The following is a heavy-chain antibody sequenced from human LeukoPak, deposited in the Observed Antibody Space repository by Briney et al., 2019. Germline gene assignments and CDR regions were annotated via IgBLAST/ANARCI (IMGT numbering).Heavy chain of an antibody. CDR2: IWYDGSNK. V-gene: IGHV3-33*01. CDR1: GFTFSSYG. J-gene: IGHJ6*02. Sequence: PGGSLRLSCAASGFTFSSYGMHWVRQAPGKGLEWVAVIWYDGSNKYYADSVKGRFTISRDNSKNTLYLQMNSLRAEDTAVYYCARAPTIYYGMDVWGQGTTVTVSS. CDR3: ARAPTIYYGMDV. D-gene: IGHD5-12*01.